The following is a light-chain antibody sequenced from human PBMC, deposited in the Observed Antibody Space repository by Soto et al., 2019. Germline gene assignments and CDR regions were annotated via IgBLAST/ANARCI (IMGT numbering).Light chain of an antibody. V-gene: IGKV3-20*01. CDR3: QHYGSSPTWT. Sequence: EIVMTQSPATMSVSPGERATLSCRASQSVSSSYLAWYQQKPGQAPRLLIYGASSRATGIPDRFSGSGSGTDFTLTISRLEPEDFAVYYCQHYGSSPTWTFGQGTKVDIK. CDR1: QSVSSSY. J-gene: IGKJ1*01. CDR2: GAS.